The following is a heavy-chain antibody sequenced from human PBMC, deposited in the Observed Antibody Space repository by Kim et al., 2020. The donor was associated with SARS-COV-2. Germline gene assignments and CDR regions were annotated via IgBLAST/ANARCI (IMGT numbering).Heavy chain of an antibody. V-gene: IGHV5-10-1*01. CDR1: GYSFTSYW. Sequence: GESLKISCKGSGYSFTSYWISWVRQMPGKGLEWMGRIDPSDSYTNYSPSFQGHVTISADKSISTAYLQWSSLKASDTAMYYCARHGSGSYYISASPQDNWFDPWGQGTLVTVSS. CDR2: IDPSDSYT. J-gene: IGHJ5*02. D-gene: IGHD3-10*01. CDR3: ARHGSGSYYISASPQDNWFDP.